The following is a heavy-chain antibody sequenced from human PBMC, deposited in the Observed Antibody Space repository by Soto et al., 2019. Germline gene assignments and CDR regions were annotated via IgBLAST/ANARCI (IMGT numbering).Heavy chain of an antibody. Sequence: GASVKLSCKASGYTFTSYGVSWVRQAPGQGLEWMGWISVYNGNTKYAQKLQGRVTMTTDTSTSTAYMELRGLRSDDTAVYYCARSGRPGYYYYIMDVWGQGTTVTV. CDR2: ISVYNGNT. CDR3: ARSGRPGYYYYIMDV. V-gene: IGHV1-18*01. J-gene: IGHJ6*02. CDR1: GYTFTSYG. D-gene: IGHD3-10*01.